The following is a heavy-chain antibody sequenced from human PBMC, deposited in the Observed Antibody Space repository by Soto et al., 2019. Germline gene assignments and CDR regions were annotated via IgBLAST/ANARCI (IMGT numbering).Heavy chain of an antibody. CDR3: ARVSGIYYYGMDV. J-gene: IGHJ6*02. V-gene: IGHV4-59*01. D-gene: IGHD3-10*01. CDR2: IYYSGST. CDR1: GGSISSYY. Sequence: SETLSLTCTLSGGSISSYYWSWIRQPSGKGLEWIGYIYYSGSTNYNLSLKSRVTISVDTSKNQFSLKLSSVTAADTAVYYCARVSGIYYYGMDVWDQGTTGTVSS.